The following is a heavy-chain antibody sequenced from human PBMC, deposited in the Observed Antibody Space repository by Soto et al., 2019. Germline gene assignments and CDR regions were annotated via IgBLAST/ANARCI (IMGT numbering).Heavy chain of an antibody. D-gene: IGHD2-15*01. CDR2: IWYDGRNK. J-gene: IGHJ4*02. CDR1: GFIFSEYA. Sequence: QVQLVESGGGAVQPGTSLRLSCEASGFIFSEYAMHWVRQAPGKGLEWVTFIWYDGRNKYYEKSVRGRFTISRDNSKNLLFLQMSGLGVEDTAVYYCARARTPGFCSGGSCYALAYWGRGTLVTVSS. V-gene: IGHV3-33*01. CDR3: ARARTPGFCSGGSCYALAY.